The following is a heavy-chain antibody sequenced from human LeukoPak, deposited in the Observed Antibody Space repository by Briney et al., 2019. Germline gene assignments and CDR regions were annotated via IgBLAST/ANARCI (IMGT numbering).Heavy chain of an antibody. V-gene: IGHV1-2*06. CDR2: INPNGGAT. CDR1: GYTFTGYY. J-gene: IGHJ5*02. Sequence: ASVKVSCTASGYTFTGYYLHWGRQATGQGREWMGRINPNGGATSYAQTFQGRVTMTGDTSISTAYMELSRLRSDDTAVYYCARGGAPPLYSWAAAVYSWLDPWGQGALVTVSS. D-gene: IGHD6-13*01. CDR3: ARGGAPPLYSWAAAVYSWLDP.